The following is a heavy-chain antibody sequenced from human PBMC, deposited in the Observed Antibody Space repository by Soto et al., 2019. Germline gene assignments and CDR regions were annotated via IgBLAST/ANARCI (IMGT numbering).Heavy chain of an antibody. Sequence: SGTLCLTCTASGGSFNSYYWPLIRHPAGKTLEWIGRIFPSESNSYTPSLESRLSASLDGSKNPFSLELRSVPAADAPVVYCGRGVAVGARVSFDSWGPGTTVTVSS. CDR2: IFPSESN. CDR3: GRGVAVGARVSFDS. J-gene: IGHJ4*02. V-gene: IGHV4-4*07. CDR1: GGSFNSYY. D-gene: IGHD2-2*01.